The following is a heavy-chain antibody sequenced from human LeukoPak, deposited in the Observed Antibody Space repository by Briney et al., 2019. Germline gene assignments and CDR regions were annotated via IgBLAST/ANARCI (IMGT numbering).Heavy chain of an antibody. CDR3: ARGAGYSYGGVSRFDY. CDR2: INHSGST. J-gene: IGHJ4*02. V-gene: IGHV4-34*01. D-gene: IGHD5-18*01. CDR1: GGSFSGYY. Sequence: SETLSLTCAVCGGSFSGYYWSWIRQPPGKGLEWIGEINHSGSTNYNPSLKSRVTISVDTSKNQFSLKLSSVTAADTAVYYCARGAGYSYGGVSRFDYWGQGTLVTVSS.